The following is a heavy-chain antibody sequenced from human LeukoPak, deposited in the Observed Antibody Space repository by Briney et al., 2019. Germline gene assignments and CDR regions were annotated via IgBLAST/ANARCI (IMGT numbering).Heavy chain of an antibody. Sequence: PGGSLRLSCAASGFTFSSYWMSWVRQAPGKGLEWVANIKQDGSEKYYVESVKGRFTISRDNAKNSLYLQMNSLRADDTAVYYCARGPTYYYGSGSHWYFDLWGRGTLVTVSS. CDR2: IKQDGSEK. CDR3: ARGPTYYYGSGSHWYFDL. J-gene: IGHJ2*01. D-gene: IGHD3-10*01. V-gene: IGHV3-7*01. CDR1: GFTFSSYW.